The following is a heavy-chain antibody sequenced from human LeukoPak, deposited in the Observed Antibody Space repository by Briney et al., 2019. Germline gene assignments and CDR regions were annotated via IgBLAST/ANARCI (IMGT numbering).Heavy chain of an antibody. Sequence: ASVKVSCKASGYTFTSYGISWVLQAPGQGLEWMGWISAYNGNTNYAQKLQGRVTMTTDTSTSTAYMELRSLRSDDTAVYYCARGPSTGYELLWFGELHFDYWGQGTLVTVSS. CDR1: GYTFTSYG. CDR2: ISAYNGNT. V-gene: IGHV1-18*01. J-gene: IGHJ4*02. D-gene: IGHD3-10*01. CDR3: ARGPSTGYELLWFGELHFDY.